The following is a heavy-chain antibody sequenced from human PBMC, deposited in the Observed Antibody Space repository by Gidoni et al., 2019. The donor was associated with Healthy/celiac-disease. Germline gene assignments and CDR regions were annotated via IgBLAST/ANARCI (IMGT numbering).Heavy chain of an antibody. CDR1: GGSISSSY. D-gene: IGHD3-22*01. CDR2: IYYSGST. V-gene: IGHV4-59*01. Sequence: QVQLQESGPGLVKPSETLSLTCTVSGGSISSSYWRWIRQPPGKGLEWIGYIYYSGSTNYNPSLKSRVTISVDTSKNQFSLKLGSVTAADTAVYYCARDDPHYDSSGYYQPDAFDIWGQGTMVTVSS. J-gene: IGHJ3*02. CDR3: ARDDPHYDSSGYYQPDAFDI.